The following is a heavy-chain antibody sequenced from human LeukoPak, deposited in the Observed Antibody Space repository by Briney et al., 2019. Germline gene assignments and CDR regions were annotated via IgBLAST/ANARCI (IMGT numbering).Heavy chain of an antibody. D-gene: IGHD3-22*01. CDR1: GFTFSSYS. J-gene: IGHJ4*02. CDR3: ARDRSYYDSSGYSVS. Sequence: GGSLRLSXAASGFTFSSYSMNWVRQAPGKGLEWVSSISSSSSYIYYADSVKGRFTISRDNAKNSLYLQMNSLRAEDTAVYYCARDRSYYDSSGYSVSWGQGTLVTVSS. V-gene: IGHV3-21*01. CDR2: ISSSSSYI.